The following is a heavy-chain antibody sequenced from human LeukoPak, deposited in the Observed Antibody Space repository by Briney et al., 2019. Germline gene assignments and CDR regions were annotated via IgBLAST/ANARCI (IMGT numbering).Heavy chain of an antibody. D-gene: IGHD5-18*01. CDR2: IWYDGSNK. Sequence: GGSLRLSCAASGFTFSSYGMHWVRQAPGKGLEWVAVIWYDGSNKYYADSVKGRFTISRDNSKNTLYLQMNSLRAEDTAVYYCARGTGGYSDGFDYWGQGTLVTVSS. CDR3: ARGTGGYSDGFDY. CDR1: GFTFSSYG. V-gene: IGHV3-33*01. J-gene: IGHJ4*02.